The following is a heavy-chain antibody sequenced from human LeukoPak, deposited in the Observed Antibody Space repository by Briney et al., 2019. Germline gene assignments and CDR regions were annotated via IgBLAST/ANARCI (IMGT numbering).Heavy chain of an antibody. J-gene: IGHJ4*02. CDR1: GYTFTSYY. CDR3: ARDPPPSRYSYGQYYFDY. V-gene: IGHV1-46*01. D-gene: IGHD5-18*01. Sequence: ASVKVSCKASGYTFTSYYMHWVRQAPGQGLEWMGIINPSGGSTSYAQKFQGRATMTRDMSTSTVYMELSSLRSEDTAVYYCARDPPPSRYSYGQYYFDYWGQGTLVTVSS. CDR2: INPSGGST.